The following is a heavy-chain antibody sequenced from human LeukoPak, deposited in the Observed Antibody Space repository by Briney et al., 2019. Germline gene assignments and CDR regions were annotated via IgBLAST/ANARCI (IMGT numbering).Heavy chain of an antibody. D-gene: IGHD3-10*01. CDR3: ARVEFGEYSSYFDD. CDR1: GGSFSGYY. V-gene: IGHV4-34*01. CDR2: INHSGST. Sequence: SETLSLTCAVYGGSFSGYYWSWIRQPPGKGLEWIGEINHSGSTNYNPSLKSRVTISVDTSKNQFSLKLSSVTAADTAVYYCARVEFGEYSSYFDDWGQGTLVTVSS. J-gene: IGHJ4*02.